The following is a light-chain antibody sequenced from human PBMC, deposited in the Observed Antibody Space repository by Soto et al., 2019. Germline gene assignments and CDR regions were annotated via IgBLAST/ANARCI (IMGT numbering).Light chain of an antibody. V-gene: IGLV2-14*01. CDR2: EVS. CDR1: SSDVGGYEN. CDR3: SSYTSSRTLV. J-gene: IGLJ1*01. Sequence: QSALTQPASVSGSPGQSITISCTGTSSDVGGYENVSWYRQHPGKAPKLMIYEVSNRPSGVSDRFSGSKSGNTASLTISGLQGEDEADYYCSSYTSSRTLVFGTGTK.